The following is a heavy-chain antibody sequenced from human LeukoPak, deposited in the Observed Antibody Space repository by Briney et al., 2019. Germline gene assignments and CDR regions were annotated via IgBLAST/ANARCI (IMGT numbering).Heavy chain of an antibody. Sequence: PGGSLRLSCAASAFTFSSYGMNWVPQAPGKGLEWVSLISWDGGSSYYADSVKGRFTISRDNSKNSLYLQMNSLRAEDTALYYCAKDSVAVTGTGNIDYWGQGTLVTVSS. CDR2: ISWDGGSS. J-gene: IGHJ4*02. D-gene: IGHD6-19*01. CDR1: AFTFSSYG. V-gene: IGHV3-43D*03. CDR3: AKDSVAVTGTGNIDY.